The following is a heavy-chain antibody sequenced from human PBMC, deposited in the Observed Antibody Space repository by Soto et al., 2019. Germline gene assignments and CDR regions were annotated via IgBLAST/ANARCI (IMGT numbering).Heavy chain of an antibody. Sequence: SVKVSCKASGGTFSSYAISWVRQAPGQGLEWMGGIIAIFGTANYAQKFQGRVTITADESTSTAYMELSSLRSEDTAVYYCARGGAGLGGRWFDSWGQGTLVTVSS. CDR2: IIAIFGTA. J-gene: IGHJ5*01. V-gene: IGHV1-69*13. CDR1: GGTFSSYA. CDR3: ARGGAGLGGRWFDS. D-gene: IGHD1-26*01.